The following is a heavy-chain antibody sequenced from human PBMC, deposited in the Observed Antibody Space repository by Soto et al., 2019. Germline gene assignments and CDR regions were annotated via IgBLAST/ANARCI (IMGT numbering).Heavy chain of an antibody. CDR3: AKLTVDAALDY. D-gene: IGHD5-18*01. V-gene: IGHV3-30*18. CDR2: ISYDGSNK. Sequence: QVQLVESGGGVVQPGRSLRLSCAASGFTFSSYGMHWVRQAPGKGLEWVAVISYDGSNKYYADSVKGRFTISRDNSKNTLYLQMNSLRAEDTAVYYCAKLTVDAALDYWGQGTLVTVSS. J-gene: IGHJ4*02. CDR1: GFTFSSYG.